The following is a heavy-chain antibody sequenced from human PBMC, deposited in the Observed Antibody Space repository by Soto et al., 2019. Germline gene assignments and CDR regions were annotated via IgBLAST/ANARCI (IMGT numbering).Heavy chain of an antibody. CDR3: AREGQQLARAEFDY. Sequence: GGSLRLSCAASGFTFSSYGMHWVRQAPGKGLEWVAVIWYDGSNKYYADSVKGRFTISRDNSKNTLYLQMNSLRAEDTAVYYCAREGQQLARAEFDYWGQGTLVTVSS. V-gene: IGHV3-33*01. CDR1: GFTFSSYG. J-gene: IGHJ4*02. CDR2: IWYDGSNK. D-gene: IGHD6-13*01.